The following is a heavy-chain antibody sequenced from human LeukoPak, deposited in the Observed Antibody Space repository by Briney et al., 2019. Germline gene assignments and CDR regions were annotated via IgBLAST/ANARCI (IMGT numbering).Heavy chain of an antibody. J-gene: IGHJ5*02. CDR3: ARGPNPYYYDSSGYLRGKPFDP. V-gene: IGHV1-18*01. D-gene: IGHD3-22*01. CDR1: GYTFTSYG. Sequence: ASVKVSCKASGYTFTSYGISWVRQAPGQGLEWMGWISAYNGNTNYAQKLQGRVTMTTDTSTSTAYMELRSLRSDDTAVYYCARGPNPYYYDSSGYLRGKPFDPWGQGTLVTVSS. CDR2: ISAYNGNT.